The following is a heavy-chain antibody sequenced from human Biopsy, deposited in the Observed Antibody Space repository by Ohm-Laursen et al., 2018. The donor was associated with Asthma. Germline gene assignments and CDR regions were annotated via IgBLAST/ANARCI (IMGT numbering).Heavy chain of an antibody. CDR1: GFTVSNAC. V-gene: IGHV3-15*01. CDR2: IKSKTEGETT. Sequence: SLRLSCTASGFTVSNACMSWVRQAPGKGLEWVGRIKSKTEGETTDYATPVKGRFTISRDDSKNTLNLKMKSPKTEDTAVYYCTTDALLYSSADYWGQGTLVTVSS. J-gene: IGHJ4*02. D-gene: IGHD2-8*01. CDR3: TTDALLYSSADY.